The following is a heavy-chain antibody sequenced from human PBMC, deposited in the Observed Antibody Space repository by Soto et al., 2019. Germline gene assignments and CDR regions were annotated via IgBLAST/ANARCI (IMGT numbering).Heavy chain of an antibody. D-gene: IGHD1-1*01. CDR3: ARDWNDRKDY. J-gene: IGHJ4*02. CDR2: LYSGGST. V-gene: IGHV3-66*01. Sequence: GGSLRLSCAASGFTVSSTYMSWVRQAPGKGLEWVSVLYSGGSTKYADSVKGRFTISRDNSKNTLHLQMNSLRAEDTAVYYCARDWNDRKDYWGQGTLVTVSS. CDR1: GFTVSSTY.